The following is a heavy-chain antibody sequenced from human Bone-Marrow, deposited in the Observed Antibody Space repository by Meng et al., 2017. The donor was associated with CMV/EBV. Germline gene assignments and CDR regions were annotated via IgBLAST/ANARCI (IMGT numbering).Heavy chain of an antibody. Sequence: GESLKISCAASGFTFSRYWMSWVRQAPGKGLEWVANIKPDGSDTDYLDSVKGRFAISRDNARNSLYLNLDSLRAQDTAVYYCARVSTREGSAFNAFDIWGQGTVVTVSS. D-gene: IGHD5/OR15-5a*01. J-gene: IGHJ3*02. CDR1: GFTFSRYW. CDR3: ARVSTREGSAFNAFDI. V-gene: IGHV3-7*01. CDR2: IKPDGSDT.